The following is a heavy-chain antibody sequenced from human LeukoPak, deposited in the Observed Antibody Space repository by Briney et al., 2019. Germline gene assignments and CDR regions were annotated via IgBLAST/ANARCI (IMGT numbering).Heavy chain of an antibody. D-gene: IGHD6-25*01. CDR1: GDSINSRYY. V-gene: IGHV4-38-2*02. Sequence: ASETLSLTCTVSGDSINSRYYWGWIRQPPGKGLEWIGSIYHSGTTSYKSSLKSRVTMSVDTSKNQFSLKVNSVTAADTAVYYCAREFGLSSGWFDYWGQGTLVTVSS. J-gene: IGHJ5*01. CDR3: AREFGLSSGWFDY. CDR2: IYHSGTT.